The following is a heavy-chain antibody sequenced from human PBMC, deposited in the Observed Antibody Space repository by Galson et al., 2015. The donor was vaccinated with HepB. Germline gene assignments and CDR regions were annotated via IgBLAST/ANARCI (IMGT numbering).Heavy chain of an antibody. Sequence: SVKVSCKASGGTFSSYAISWVRQAPGQGLEWMGGIIPIFGTANYAQKFQGRVTITADESTSTAYMELSSLRSEDTAVYYCASLRGWQYQLLYFDYWGQGTLVTVSS. D-gene: IGHD2-2*01. CDR1: GGTFSSYA. V-gene: IGHV1-69*13. J-gene: IGHJ4*02. CDR3: ASLRGWQYQLLYFDY. CDR2: IIPIFGTA.